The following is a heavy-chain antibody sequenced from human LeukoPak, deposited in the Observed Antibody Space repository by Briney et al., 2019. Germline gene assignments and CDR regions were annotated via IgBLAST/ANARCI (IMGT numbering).Heavy chain of an antibody. Sequence: PGGSLRLSCAASGFTFSSYEMNWVRQAPGKGLEWVSYISSSGSTIYYADSVKGRFTISRDNAKNSLYLQMNSLRAEDTAVYYCASIQIPNYYGSGSYAAPWGQGTLVTVSS. CDR1: GFTFSSYE. CDR2: ISSSGSTI. V-gene: IGHV3-48*03. J-gene: IGHJ5*02. CDR3: ASIQIPNYYGSGSYAAP. D-gene: IGHD3-10*01.